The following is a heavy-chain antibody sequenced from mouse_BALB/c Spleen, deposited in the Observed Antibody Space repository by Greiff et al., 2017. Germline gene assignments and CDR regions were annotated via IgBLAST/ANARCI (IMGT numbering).Heavy chain of an antibody. V-gene: IGHV1-62-2*01. CDR1: GYTFTEYI. J-gene: IGHJ2*01. CDR2: FYPGSGTI. D-gene: IGHD1-3*01. CDR3: YKRGSYDSGSPYYFDD. Sequence: VQLQESGAELVKPGASVKLSCKASGYTFTEYIIPWVKQRSGQGLEWIGWFYPGSGTIKYNENFKDKATLTADKSSSTIYMDLSRLTSVDSAVSFCYKRGSYDSGSPYYFDDWGQGSTLTVSS.